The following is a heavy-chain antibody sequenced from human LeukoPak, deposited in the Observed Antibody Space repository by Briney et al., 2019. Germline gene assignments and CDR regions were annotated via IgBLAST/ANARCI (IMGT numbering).Heavy chain of an antibody. J-gene: IGHJ6*02. V-gene: IGHV3-30-3*01. D-gene: IGHD1-26*01. Sequence: GGSLRLSCAASGFTFSSYAMHWVRQAPGKGLEWVAVISYDGSNKYYADSVKGRFTISRDNSKNTLYLQMNSLRAEDTAVYCCAKASGSYYDPGGYYGMDVWGQGTTVTVSS. CDR3: AKASGSYYDPGGYYGMDV. CDR2: ISYDGSNK. CDR1: GFTFSSYA.